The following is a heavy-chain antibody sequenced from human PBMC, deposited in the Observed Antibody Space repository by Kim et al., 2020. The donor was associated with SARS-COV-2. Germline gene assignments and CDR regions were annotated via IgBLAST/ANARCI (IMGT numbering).Heavy chain of an antibody. CDR2: T. V-gene: IGHV4-59*01. Sequence: TNYNPSLKSRVTISVDTSKNQFSLKLSSVTAADTAVYYCARESGKGYFDYWGQGTLVTISS. J-gene: IGHJ4*02. CDR3: ARESGKGYFDY.